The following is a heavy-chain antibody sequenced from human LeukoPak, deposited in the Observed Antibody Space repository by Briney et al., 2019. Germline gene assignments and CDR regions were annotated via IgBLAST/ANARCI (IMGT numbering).Heavy chain of an antibody. D-gene: IGHD3-9*01. V-gene: IGHV3-48*03. J-gene: IGHJ6*02. CDR3: ARSIGLTGGGVDV. Sequence: GGSLRLSCAASGFTFSNYEMNWVRQAPGKGLEWVSYISGSGSAIYYADSVKGRFTVSRDNARNPLFLQMNSLRAEDTAVYYCARSIGLTGGGVDVWGQGTTVTVSS. CDR1: GFTFSNYE. CDR2: ISGSGSAI.